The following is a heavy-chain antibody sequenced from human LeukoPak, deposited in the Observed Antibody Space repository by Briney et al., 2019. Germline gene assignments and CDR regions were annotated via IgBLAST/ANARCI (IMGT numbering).Heavy chain of an antibody. CDR1: GGSISSSSYY. J-gene: IGHJ4*02. Sequence: PSETLSLTCTVSGGSISSSSYYWGWIRQPPGKGLEWIGSIYYSGSTYYNPSLKSRVTISVDTSKNQFSLKLSSVTAADTAVYYCARGLSGYYPTDYWGQGTLVTVSS. CDR2: IYYSGST. CDR3: ARGLSGYYPTDY. V-gene: IGHV4-39*01. D-gene: IGHD3-22*01.